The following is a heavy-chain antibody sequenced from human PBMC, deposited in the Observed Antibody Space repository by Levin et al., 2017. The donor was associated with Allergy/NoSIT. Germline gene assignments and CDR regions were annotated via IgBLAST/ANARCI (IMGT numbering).Heavy chain of an antibody. CDR2: ISSSSSTI. J-gene: IGHJ3*02. Sequence: GGSLRLSCAASGFTFSTYSMNWVRQAPGKGLEWVSYISSSSSTIYYADSVKGRFTISRDNAKNSLYLQMNSLRDEDTAVYYCARLLRMTTVTTVGEGDAFDIWGQGTMVTVSS. CDR3: ARLLRMTTVTTVGEGDAFDI. CDR1: GFTFSTYS. V-gene: IGHV3-48*02. D-gene: IGHD4-17*01.